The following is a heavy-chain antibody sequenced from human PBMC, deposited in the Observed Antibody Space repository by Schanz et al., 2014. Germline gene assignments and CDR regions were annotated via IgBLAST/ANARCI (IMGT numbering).Heavy chain of an antibody. CDR3: ARVGGGILTSWYSLDS. J-gene: IGHJ4*02. CDR1: GGSISSHF. D-gene: IGHD2-8*02. Sequence: QVQLQESGPGLVKPSETLSLTCTVSGGSISSHFWSWIRQPPGKGLEWIGYMYHSGSSNYNPSLKSRVTITADTSKNQFSLKMPSLTAADTAVYFCARVGGGILTSWYSLDSWGQGTLVTVSS. CDR2: MYHSGSS. V-gene: IGHV4-59*11.